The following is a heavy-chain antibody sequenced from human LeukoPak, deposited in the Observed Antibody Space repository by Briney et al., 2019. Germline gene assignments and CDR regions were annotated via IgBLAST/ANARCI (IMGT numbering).Heavy chain of an antibody. CDR3: AKYGRSTSYWDAFDI. CDR1: GFTFSSYA. D-gene: IGHD2-2*01. CDR2: ISGSGGST. V-gene: IGHV3-23*01. Sequence: GGSLRLSCAASGFTFSSYAMSWVRQAPGKGLEWVSAISGSGGSTYYADSVKGRFTISRDNSKNTLYLQMNSLRAEDTAVYYYAKYGRSTSYWDAFDIWGQGTMVTVSS. J-gene: IGHJ3*02.